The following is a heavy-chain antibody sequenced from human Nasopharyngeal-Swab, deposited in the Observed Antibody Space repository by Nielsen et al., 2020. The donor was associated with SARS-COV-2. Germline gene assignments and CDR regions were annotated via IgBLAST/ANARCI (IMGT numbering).Heavy chain of an antibody. CDR2: INPNSGGT. J-gene: IGHJ6*03. D-gene: IGHD4-17*01. Sequence: ARQAPGQGLEGMGRINPNSGGTNYAQKFQGRVTVTRDTSISAAYMELSRLRSDDTAVYYCARGRTTVTEYYYYYYFDVWGKGTTVTVSS. CDR3: ARGRTTVTEYYYYYYFDV. V-gene: IGHV1-2*06.